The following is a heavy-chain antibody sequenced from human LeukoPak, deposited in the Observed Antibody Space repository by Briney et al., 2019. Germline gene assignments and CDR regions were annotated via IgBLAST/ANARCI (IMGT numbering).Heavy chain of an antibody. CDR1: GGSISSGGYY. CDR2: IYHSGST. Sequence: SETLSLTCTVSGGSISSGGYYWSWIRQHPGKGLEWIGYIYHSGSTYYNPSLKSRVTISVGRSKNQFSLKLSSVTAADTAVYYCARGIVVVVAATWGNWFDPWGQGTLVTVSS. D-gene: IGHD2-15*01. CDR3: ARGIVVVVAATWGNWFDP. V-gene: IGHV4-30-2*01. J-gene: IGHJ5*02.